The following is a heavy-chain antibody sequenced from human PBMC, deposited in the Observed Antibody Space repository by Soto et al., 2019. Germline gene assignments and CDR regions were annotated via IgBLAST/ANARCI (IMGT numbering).Heavy chain of an antibody. CDR1: GGSFSGYY. D-gene: IGHD3-22*01. V-gene: IGHV4-34*01. Sequence: PSETLSLTCAVYGGSFSGYYWSWIRQPPGKGLEWIGEINHSGSTNYNPSLKSRVTISVDTSKNQFSLKLNSVTAADTAVYYCARNTYYYDSSGYYYGDWFDPWGQGTLVTVSS. CDR3: ARNTYYYDSSGYYYGDWFDP. CDR2: INHSGST. J-gene: IGHJ5*02.